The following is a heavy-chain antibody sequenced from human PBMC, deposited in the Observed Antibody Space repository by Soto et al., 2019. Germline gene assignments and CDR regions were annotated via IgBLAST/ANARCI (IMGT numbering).Heavy chain of an antibody. D-gene: IGHD3-3*01. CDR1: GFTFRSYS. J-gene: IGHJ5*02. CDR3: AKDDSLEWFFPLDA. V-gene: IGHV3-23*01. Sequence: EVHLLESGGGLVQPGGSLRLSCAASGFTFRSYSMSWVRQAPGKGLGWVAGISGGGSETYYPDSVRGRFTISRDNSKNTLYLQINSLRVEDSAVYFCAKDDSLEWFFPLDAWGQGTLVTVSS. CDR2: ISGGGSET.